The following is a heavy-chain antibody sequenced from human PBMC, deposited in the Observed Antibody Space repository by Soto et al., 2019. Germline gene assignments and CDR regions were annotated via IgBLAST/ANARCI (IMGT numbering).Heavy chain of an antibody. CDR3: ARSAPDLDFDY. J-gene: IGHJ4*02. CDR1: GGSISSYN. V-gene: IGHV4-59*01. Sequence: SEALSLTCTGSGGSISSYNWSWIRQPPGKGLEWIGYIYYSGSTDYNPSLKSRVSMSVDPSKNQFSLKLSSVTAADTAVYYCARSAPDLDFDYWGQGTLVTVSS. CDR2: IYYSGST.